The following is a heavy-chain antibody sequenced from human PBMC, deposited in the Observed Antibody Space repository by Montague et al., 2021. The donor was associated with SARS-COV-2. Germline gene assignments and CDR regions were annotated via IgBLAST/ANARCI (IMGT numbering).Heavy chain of an antibody. V-gene: IGHV4-31*11. CDR1: AGSISSGCYY. D-gene: IGHD2-2*01. J-gene: IGHJ6*02. Sequence: TLSLTCAVSAGSISSGCYYWSWIHQHPGKGLEWIGNIYYSGSTYYNPSLKSRVTISVDTSKNQFSLKLSSVTAADTAVYYCGRETVVGQLISIYYFGMDVWGQGTMVTVSS. CDR3: GRETVVGQLISIYYFGMDV. CDR2: IYYSGST.